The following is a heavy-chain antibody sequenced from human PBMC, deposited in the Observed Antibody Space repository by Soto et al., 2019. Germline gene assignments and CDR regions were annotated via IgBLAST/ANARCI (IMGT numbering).Heavy chain of an antibody. CDR2: ISWDGGST. J-gene: IGHJ6*02. V-gene: IGHV3-43*01. CDR3: AKDIRQLSSFVYGMDV. Sequence: GGSLRLSCAASGFTFDDYTMHWVHQAPGKGLEWVSLISWDGGSTYYADSVKGRFTISRDNSKNSLYLQMNSLRTEDTALYYCAKDIRQLSSFVYGMDVWGQGTTVTVSS. D-gene: IGHD5-18*01. CDR1: GFTFDDYT.